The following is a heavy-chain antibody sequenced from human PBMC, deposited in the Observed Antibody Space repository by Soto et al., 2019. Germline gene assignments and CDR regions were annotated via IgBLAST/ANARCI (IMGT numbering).Heavy chain of an antibody. Sequence: SETLSLTCAVYGGSFSGYYWSWIRQPPGKGLEWIGEINHSGSTNYNPSLKSRVTISVDTSKNQFSLKLSSVTAADTAVYYCARENYDFWSGYYPNNWFDPWGQGTPVTVAS. V-gene: IGHV4-34*01. CDR2: INHSGST. CDR3: ARENYDFWSGYYPNNWFDP. J-gene: IGHJ5*02. CDR1: GGSFSGYY. D-gene: IGHD3-3*01.